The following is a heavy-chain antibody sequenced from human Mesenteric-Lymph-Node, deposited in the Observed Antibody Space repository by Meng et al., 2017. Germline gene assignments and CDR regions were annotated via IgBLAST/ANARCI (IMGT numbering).Heavy chain of an antibody. D-gene: IGHD7-27*01. J-gene: IGHJ6*02. CDR2: ISNTGTTR. CDR1: GFKFTDAY. Sequence: LTCAASGFKFTDAYMTWIRQAPHKGLEWVSYISNTGTTREYVDSVKGRFTISRDNAQNSLYLQIDSLRAEDTGVYYCAKGHWGLDVWGQGTTVTVSS. CDR3: AKGHWGLDV. V-gene: IGHV3-11*01.